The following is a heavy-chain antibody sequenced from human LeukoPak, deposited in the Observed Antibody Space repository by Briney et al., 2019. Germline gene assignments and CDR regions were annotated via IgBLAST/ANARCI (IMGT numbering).Heavy chain of an antibody. D-gene: IGHD2/OR15-2a*01. J-gene: IGHJ4*02. CDR2: ISGSGAGT. Sequence: GRSLRLSCAASGFTFSSYAMSWVRQAPGKGLEWVSAISGSGAGTYYADSVKGRFTISRDNSKNTLYVQMNSLRAEDTAIYYCAKGWGNNGYFDYWGQGTLVTVSS. CDR1: GFTFSSYA. CDR3: AKGWGNNGYFDY. V-gene: IGHV3-23*01.